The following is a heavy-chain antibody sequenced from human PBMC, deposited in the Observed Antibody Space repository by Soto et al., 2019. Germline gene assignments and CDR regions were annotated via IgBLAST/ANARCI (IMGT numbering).Heavy chain of an antibody. CDR2: INAGNGKT. CDR1: GYTFSNYA. D-gene: IGHD4-17*01. V-gene: IGHV1-3*01. CDR3: ANNGDYYYYGMDV. Sequence: QVQLVQSGAEVKKPGASVKVSCKAPGYTFSNYATHWVRQAPGQRLEWMGWINAGNGKTKYSQNFQGRVTITRDTSASTAYMELSSLRSEDTAVYYCANNGDYYYYGMDVWGQGTTVTVSS. J-gene: IGHJ6*02.